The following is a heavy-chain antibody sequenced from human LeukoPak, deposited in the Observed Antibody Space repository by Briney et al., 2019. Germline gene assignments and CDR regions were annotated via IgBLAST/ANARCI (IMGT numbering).Heavy chain of an antibody. CDR3: ARAPEYGLYYFDY. CDR2: IYTSGST. J-gene: IGHJ4*02. Sequence: SETLSLTCTVSGGSINSGSYYWSWIRQPAGKGLEWIGRIYTSGSTNYNPSLKSRVTISVDTSKNQFSLKLSSVTAADTAVYYCARAPEYGLYYFDYWGQGTLVTVSS. D-gene: IGHD1-14*01. V-gene: IGHV4-61*02. CDR1: GGSINSGSYY.